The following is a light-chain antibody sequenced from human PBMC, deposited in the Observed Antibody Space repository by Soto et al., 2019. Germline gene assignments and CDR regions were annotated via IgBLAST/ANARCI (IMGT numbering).Light chain of an antibody. Sequence: DIQMTQSPSSLYASVGDRVTITCQASQDIKNYLNWYQQKSGKAPKLLIYDASDLETGVPSRFSGSGSGTEFTLTVSSLQPEDFATYYCQQSYSNPTWTFGQGTKVDI. V-gene: IGKV1-33*01. CDR2: DAS. J-gene: IGKJ1*01. CDR3: QQSYSNPTWT. CDR1: QDIKNY.